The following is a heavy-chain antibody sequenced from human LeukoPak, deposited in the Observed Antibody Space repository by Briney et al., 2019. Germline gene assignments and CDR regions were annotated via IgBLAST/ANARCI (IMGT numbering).Heavy chain of an antibody. V-gene: IGHV3-23*01. D-gene: IGHD2-2*01. CDR2: ISGSGGST. J-gene: IGHJ6*02. Sequence: GGSLRLSCAASGFTFSSYAMSWVRQAPGKGLEWVSAISGSGGSTYYADSVKGRFTISRDNSKNTLYLQMNSLRAEDTAVYYCAREREYQLLRFYYYGMDVWGQGTTVTVSS. CDR1: GFTFSSYA. CDR3: AREREYQLLRFYYYGMDV.